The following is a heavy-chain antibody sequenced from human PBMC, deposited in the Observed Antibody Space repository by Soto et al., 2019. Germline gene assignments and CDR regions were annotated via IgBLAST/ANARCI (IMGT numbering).Heavy chain of an antibody. Sequence: SETLSLTCTVSGGSISSYYWSWIRQPPGKGLEWIGYIYYSGSTNYNPSLKSRVTISVDTSKNQFSLKLSSVTAADTAVYYCAVIAGAAAGTPFDYWGQGTLVTVSS. CDR2: IYYSGST. CDR1: GGSISSYY. D-gene: IGHD6-13*01. CDR3: AVIAGAAAGTPFDY. J-gene: IGHJ4*02. V-gene: IGHV4-59*08.